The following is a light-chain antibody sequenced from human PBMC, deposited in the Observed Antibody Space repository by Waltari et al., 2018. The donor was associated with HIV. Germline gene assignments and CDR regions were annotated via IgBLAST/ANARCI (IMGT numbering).Light chain of an antibody. CDR2: DVS. Sequence: QSALTQPASVSGSPGQSITISCTGTSSDVAGDNYVSWYQQHPGKAPQLMIYDVSNRPSGVSNRFSGSKSGNTASLTISGLQAEDEADYYCSSYTSSSTLVFGGGTKLTVL. CDR1: SSDVAGDNY. CDR3: SSYTSSSTLV. V-gene: IGLV2-14*01. J-gene: IGLJ3*02.